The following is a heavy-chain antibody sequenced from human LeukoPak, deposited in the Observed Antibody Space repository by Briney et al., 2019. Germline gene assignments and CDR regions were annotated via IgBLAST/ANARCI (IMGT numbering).Heavy chain of an antibody. Sequence: SETLSLTCIVSGGSISRTSYYWGWICQPPGKGLEWIGSIFYTGSTYYNPSLKSRVTLSVDTSNNQFSLRLTSVTAADTAMYYCVTGYYLAPDNWFDPWGQGTLVTVSS. J-gene: IGHJ5*02. CDR3: VTGYYLAPDNWFDP. CDR1: GGSISRTSYY. D-gene: IGHD3-9*01. CDR2: IFYTGST. V-gene: IGHV4-39*01.